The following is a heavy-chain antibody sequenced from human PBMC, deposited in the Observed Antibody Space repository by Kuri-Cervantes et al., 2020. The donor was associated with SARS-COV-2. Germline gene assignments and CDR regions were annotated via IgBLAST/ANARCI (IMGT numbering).Heavy chain of an antibody. D-gene: IGHD6-13*01. CDR3: ASRRAGAAAGIWGWFDP. Sequence: SGSLCLTCTVAAGSISSYYWSWIRQPPGKGLEWIGYIYYSGSTNYNPSLKSRVTISVDTSKNQFSLKLSSVTAEDTAVYYCASRRAGAAAGIWGWFDPWGQGTRVTSPQ. J-gene: IGHJ5*02. V-gene: IGHV4-59*12. CDR1: AGSISSYY. CDR2: IYYSGST.